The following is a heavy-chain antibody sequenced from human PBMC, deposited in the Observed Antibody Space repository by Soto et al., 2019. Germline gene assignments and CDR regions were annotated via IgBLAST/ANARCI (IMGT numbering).Heavy chain of an antibody. J-gene: IGHJ4*02. CDR3: ARAGFQIDYYDSSGYYWGYFDY. CDR2: IIPIFGTA. D-gene: IGHD3-22*01. CDR1: GGTFSSYA. V-gene: IGHV1-69*01. Sequence: QVQLVQSGAEVKKPGSSVKVSCKASGGTFSSYAISWVRQAPGQGLEWMGGIIPIFGTANYAQKFQGRVTITADESTSTAYMEMSSLRSEDTAVYYCARAGFQIDYYDSSGYYWGYFDYWGQGTLVTVSS.